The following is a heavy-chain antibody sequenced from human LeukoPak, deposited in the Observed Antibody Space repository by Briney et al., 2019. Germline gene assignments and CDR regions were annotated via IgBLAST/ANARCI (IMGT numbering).Heavy chain of an antibody. V-gene: IGHV3-9*01. J-gene: IGHJ5*01. CDR3: AKESTVTPGNVNWFDS. CDR2: ISWNSGSI. Sequence: GRSLRLSCAASGFSFDDYAMHWVRQAPGKGLEWVSGISWNSGSIGYADSVKGRFTISRDNSKNTLYLQMKSLRAEDTAVYYCAKESTVTPGNVNWFDSWGQGTLVTVSS. CDR1: GFSFDDYA. D-gene: IGHD4-17*01.